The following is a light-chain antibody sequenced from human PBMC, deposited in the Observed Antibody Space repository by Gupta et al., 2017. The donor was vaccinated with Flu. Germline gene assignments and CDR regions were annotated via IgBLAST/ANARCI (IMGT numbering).Light chain of an antibody. V-gene: IGKV3-11*01. Sequence: RATLSCRASQSVSSYLAWYQQKPGQAPRLLIYDASNRATGIPARFSCSGSGTDFTLTISSLEPEDFAVYYCQQRSNWPPMYTFGQGTKLEIK. J-gene: IGKJ2*01. CDR2: DAS. CDR3: QQRSNWPPMYT. CDR1: QSVSSY.